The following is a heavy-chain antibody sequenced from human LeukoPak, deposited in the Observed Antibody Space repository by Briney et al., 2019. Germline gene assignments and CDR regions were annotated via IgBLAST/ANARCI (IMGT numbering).Heavy chain of an antibody. D-gene: IGHD3-22*01. V-gene: IGHV4-59*01. CDR1: GGSISSYY. CDR2: IYYSGST. CDR3: ARYYYDSSGYYYFDY. J-gene: IGHJ4*02. Sequence: SETLSLTCTVSGGSISSYYWSWIRQPPGKGLEWIGYIYYSGSTNYNPSLKSRVTISVDTSKNQFSLKLSSVTAADTAVYYCARYYYDSSGYYYFDYWGQGTLVTISS.